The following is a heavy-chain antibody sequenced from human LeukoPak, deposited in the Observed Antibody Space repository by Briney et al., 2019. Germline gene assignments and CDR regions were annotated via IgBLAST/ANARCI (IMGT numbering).Heavy chain of an antibody. J-gene: IGHJ4*02. CDR2: IFHSGST. CDR1: GGSGTSGSYY. CDR3: ARGYSSGLFDY. D-gene: IGHD6-19*01. Sequence: SETLSLTCTVSGGSGTSGSYYWTWIRQPPGKGLEWTGYIFHSGSTNYNPSLKSRVTISVDTAKNQFSLKLNSVTAANTAVYYCARGYSSGLFDYWGQGTLVTVSS. V-gene: IGHV4-61*01.